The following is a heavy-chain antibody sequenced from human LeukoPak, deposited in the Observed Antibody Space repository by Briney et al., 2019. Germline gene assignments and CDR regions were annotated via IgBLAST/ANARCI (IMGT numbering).Heavy chain of an antibody. CDR2: ISSGSSTI. CDR1: GFTFSTYN. D-gene: IGHD3-22*01. V-gene: IGHV3-48*02. J-gene: IGHJ6*02. CDR3: ARRPYSDTSGRLSDV. Sequence: PGGSLRLSCAASGFTFSTYNMNWVRQAPGKGLEWLSYISSGSSTIYYADSVKGRFAISRDNAKNSLYLQMNSLRDEDTAVYFCARRPYSDTSGRLSDVWGQGTTVTVSS.